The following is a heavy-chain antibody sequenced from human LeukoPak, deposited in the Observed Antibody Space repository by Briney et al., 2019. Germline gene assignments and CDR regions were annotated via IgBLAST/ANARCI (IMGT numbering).Heavy chain of an antibody. CDR2: INHSGST. V-gene: IGHV4-34*01. CDR1: GGSFSGYY. Sequence: SETLSLTCAVYGGSFSGYYWSWIRQPPGKGLEWIGEINHSGSTNYNPSLKSRVTISVDTSKNQFSLKLSSVTAADTAVYYCARVESGIAVAGTLYYFDYWGQGTLVTVSS. CDR3: ARVESGIAVAGTLYYFDY. D-gene: IGHD6-19*01. J-gene: IGHJ4*02.